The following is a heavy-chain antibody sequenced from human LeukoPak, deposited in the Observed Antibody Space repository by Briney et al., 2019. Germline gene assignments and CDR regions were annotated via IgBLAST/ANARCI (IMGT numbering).Heavy chain of an antibody. CDR2: IYTSGST. Sequence: SETLSLTCTVSGGSISSGSYYWSWIRQPAGKGLEWIGRIYTSGSTNYNPSLKSRVTISVDTSKNQFSLKLSPVTAADTAVYYCAREGPGAFDIWGQGTMVTVSS. CDR1: GGSISSGSYY. CDR3: AREGPGAFDI. J-gene: IGHJ3*02. V-gene: IGHV4-61*02.